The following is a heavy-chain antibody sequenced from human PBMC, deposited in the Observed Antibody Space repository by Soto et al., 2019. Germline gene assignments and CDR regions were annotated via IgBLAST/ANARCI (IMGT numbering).Heavy chain of an antibody. J-gene: IGHJ4*02. CDR3: AHGSCFGADCYPNPYFDF. V-gene: IGHV2-5*02. D-gene: IGHD2-21*02. CDR2: IYWDDDK. CDR1: GFSLSTTEEG. Sequence: QITLKESGPTLVKPTQTLTLTCTFSGFSLSTTEEGVGWIRQPPGRAPEWLALIYWDDDKRYSPSLKTRLTINKETSKNQVVLTVTNVDPVDTATYYCAHGSCFGADCYPNPYFDFWGQGILVTVSS.